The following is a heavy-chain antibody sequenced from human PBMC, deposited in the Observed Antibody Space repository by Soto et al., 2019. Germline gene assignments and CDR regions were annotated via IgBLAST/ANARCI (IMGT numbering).Heavy chain of an antibody. Sequence: GGSLRLSCATSGFTFKYFWMSWVRQAPGKGLEWVANIKQDGSEIYYADSVKGRFTISRDNARNSLDLQMISLRAEDTAVYYCARLGNSGYGDFDYWGQGTLVTVSS. CDR3: ARLGNSGYGDFDY. D-gene: IGHD5-12*01. V-gene: IGHV3-7*01. CDR2: IKQDGSEI. J-gene: IGHJ4*02. CDR1: GFTFKYFW.